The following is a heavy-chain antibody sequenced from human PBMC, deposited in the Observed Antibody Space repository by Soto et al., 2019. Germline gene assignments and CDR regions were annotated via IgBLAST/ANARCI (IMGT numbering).Heavy chain of an antibody. Sequence: PSETLSLTCTVSGGSISSYYWSWIRQPAGKGLEWIGRIYTSGSTNYNPSLKSRVTMSVDTSKNQFSLKLSSVTAADTAVYYCAREMDYYDSPGAFDIWRQGTMVTVSS. D-gene: IGHD3-22*01. CDR2: IYTSGST. J-gene: IGHJ3*02. CDR1: GGSISSYY. V-gene: IGHV4-4*07. CDR3: AREMDYYDSPGAFDI.